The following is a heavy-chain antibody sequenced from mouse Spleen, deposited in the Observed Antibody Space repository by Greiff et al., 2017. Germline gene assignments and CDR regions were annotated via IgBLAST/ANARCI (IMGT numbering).Heavy chain of an antibody. Sequence: LVESGAELARPGASVKLSCKASGYTFTDYYINWVKQRTGQGLEWIGEIYPGSGNTYYNEKFKGKATLTADKSSSTAYMQLSSLTSEDSAVYFCARSGMGAMDYWGQGTSVTVSS. D-gene: IGHD4-1*01. V-gene: IGHV1-77*01. J-gene: IGHJ4*01. CDR2: IYPGSGNT. CDR1: GYTFTDYY. CDR3: ARSGMGAMDY.